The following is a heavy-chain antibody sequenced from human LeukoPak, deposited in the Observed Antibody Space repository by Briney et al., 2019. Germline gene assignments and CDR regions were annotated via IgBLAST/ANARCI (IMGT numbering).Heavy chain of an antibody. Sequence: GASVKVSCKASGYTFTSYYMHWVRQAPGQGLEWMGIINPSGGSTSYAQKFQGRVTMTRDMSTSTVYMELSSLRSEDTAVYYCATYGSGSYSHYYYYYYMDVWGKGTTVTVSS. CDR3: ATYGSGSYSHYYYYYYMDV. CDR1: GYTFTSYY. D-gene: IGHD3-10*01. V-gene: IGHV1-46*01. CDR2: INPSGGST. J-gene: IGHJ6*03.